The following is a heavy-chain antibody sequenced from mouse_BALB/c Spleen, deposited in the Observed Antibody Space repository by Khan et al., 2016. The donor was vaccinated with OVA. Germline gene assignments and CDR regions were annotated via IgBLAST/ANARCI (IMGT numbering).Heavy chain of an antibody. D-gene: IGHD2-14*01. CDR3: ARSGYDYFAY. J-gene: IGHJ3*01. Sequence: QVQLQQSGAELVRPGSSVKISCKASGYAFSNYWMNWVKQRPGQGLEWIGQIYPGDGDTSFNGKVRGKATLTADKSSSTAYMQLSSLTSEDSAVYFCARSGYDYFAYWGQGTLVTVSA. CDR1: GYAFSNYW. V-gene: IGHV1-80*01. CDR2: IYPGDGDT.